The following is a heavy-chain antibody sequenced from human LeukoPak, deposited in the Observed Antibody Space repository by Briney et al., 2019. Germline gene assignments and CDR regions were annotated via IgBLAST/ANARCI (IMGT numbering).Heavy chain of an antibody. D-gene: IGHD3-22*01. CDR2: INSDGSST. CDR1: GFTFSSYW. V-gene: IGHV3-74*01. CDR3: ARARYVVVVNYYYYYMDV. J-gene: IGHJ6*03. Sequence: PGGSLRLSCAASGFTFSSYWMHWVRQAPGKGLVWVSRINSDGSSTSYADSVKGRFTISRDNAKNTLYLQMNSLRAEDTAVYYCARARYVVVVNYYYYYMDVWGKGTTVTISS.